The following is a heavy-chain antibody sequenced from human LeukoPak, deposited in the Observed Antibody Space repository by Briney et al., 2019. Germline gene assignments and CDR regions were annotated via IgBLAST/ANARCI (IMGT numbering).Heavy chain of an antibody. J-gene: IGHJ4*02. D-gene: IGHD1-26*01. CDR3: AKDRVYSGSSPFDY. CDR2: IYSGGST. Sequence: GGSLRLSCAASGFTFDDYGMSWVRQAPGKGLEWVSLIYSGGSTYYADSVKGRFTISRDNSKNTLYLQMNSLRAEDTAVYYCAKDRVYSGSSPFDYWGQGTLVIVSS. V-gene: IGHV3-66*01. CDR1: GFTFDDYG.